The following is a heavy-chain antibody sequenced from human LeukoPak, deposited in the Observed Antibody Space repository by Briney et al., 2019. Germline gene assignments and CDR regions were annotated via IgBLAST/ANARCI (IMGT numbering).Heavy chain of an antibody. CDR2: IYYSGST. V-gene: IGHV4-59*08. J-gene: IGHJ4*02. D-gene: IGHD2/OR15-2a*01. CDR3: ASQGAGGLFYLDY. Sequence: PSETLPLTCTCCLCINRKYHWNALRQPPGQGLEWIGYIYYSGSTTYNPSLKSRVTISVDTSKNQFSLKLSTVTAADTAVCYCASQGAGGLFYLDYWGQGTLVTVSS. CDR1: LCINRKYH.